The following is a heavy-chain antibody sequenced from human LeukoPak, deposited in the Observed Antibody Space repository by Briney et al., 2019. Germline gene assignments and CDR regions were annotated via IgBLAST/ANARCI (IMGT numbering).Heavy chain of an antibody. CDR1: GGSFSGYY. D-gene: IGHD3-22*01. V-gene: IGHV4-34*01. CDR2: INHSGST. Sequence: SETLSLTCAVYGGSFSGYYWSWIRQPPGKGLEWIGEINHSGSTNYNPSLKSRVTISVDTSKNQFSLKLSSVTAADTAVYYCARGYTLHYYDSSGYYGPFDYWGQGTLVTVSS. J-gene: IGHJ4*02. CDR3: ARGYTLHYYDSSGYYGPFDY.